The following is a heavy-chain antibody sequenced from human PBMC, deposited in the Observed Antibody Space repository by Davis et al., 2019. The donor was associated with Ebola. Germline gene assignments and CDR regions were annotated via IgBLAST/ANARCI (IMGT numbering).Heavy chain of an antibody. Sequence: MPGGSLRLSCTVSGGSISSYYWSWIRQPPGKGLEWIGEINHSGSTNYNPSLKSRVTISVDTSKNQFSLKLSFVTAADTAVYYCASSGRLLWFGELLYSTPGAPYYYGMDVWGKGTTVTVSS. CDR1: GGSISSYY. CDR3: ASSGRLLWFGELLYSTPGAPYYYGMDV. CDR2: INHSGST. J-gene: IGHJ6*04. D-gene: IGHD3-10*01. V-gene: IGHV4-34*01.